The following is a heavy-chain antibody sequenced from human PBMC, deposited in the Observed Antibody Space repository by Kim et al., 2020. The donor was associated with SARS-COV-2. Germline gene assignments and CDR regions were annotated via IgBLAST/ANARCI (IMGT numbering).Heavy chain of an antibody. CDR1: GCSISSYY. CDR3: ARVAMVRGVIWYYFDY. J-gene: IGHJ4*01. D-gene: IGHD3-10*01. V-gene: IGHV4-59*01. Sequence: SETLSLTCTVSGCSISSYYWSWIRQPPGKGLEWIGYIYYSGSTNYNPSLKSRVTISVDTSKNQFSLMLSSVTAADTAVYYFARVAMVRGVIWYYFDYWG. CDR2: IYYSGST.